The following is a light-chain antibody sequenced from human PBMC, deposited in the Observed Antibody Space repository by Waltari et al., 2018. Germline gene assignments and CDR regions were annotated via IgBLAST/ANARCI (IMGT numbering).Light chain of an antibody. Sequence: ETVMTQSPGTLSVSPGDRVSLSCRASQSVSSELAWYQKKPGQTPRLLIYGASTRVTGIPARFGGSGSGTEFTLTISSLQSEDFGVYFCQQYNKWPLTFGGGTKVEIK. J-gene: IGKJ4*01. V-gene: IGKV3-15*01. CDR3: QQYNKWPLT. CDR2: GAS. CDR1: QSVSSE.